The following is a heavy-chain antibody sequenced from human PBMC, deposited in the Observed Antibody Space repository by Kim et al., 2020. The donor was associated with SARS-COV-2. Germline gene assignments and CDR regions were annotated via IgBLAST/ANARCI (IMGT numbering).Heavy chain of an antibody. J-gene: IGHJ3*02. CDR1: GYTFTSYG. CDR2: ISAYNGNT. D-gene: IGHD3-10*01. CDR3: ARVGRRFGEHDAFDI. Sequence: ASVKVSCKASGYTFTSYGISWVRQAPGQGLEWMGWISAYNGNTNYAQKLQGRVTMTTDTSTSTAYMELRSLRSDDTAVYYCARVGRRFGEHDAFDIWGQGTMVTVSS. V-gene: IGHV1-18*01.